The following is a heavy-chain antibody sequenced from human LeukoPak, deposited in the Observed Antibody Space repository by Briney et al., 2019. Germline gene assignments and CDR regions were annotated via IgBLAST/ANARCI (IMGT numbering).Heavy chain of an antibody. CDR3: ARLVRGIYDYFDY. D-gene: IGHD3-10*01. J-gene: IGHJ4*02. V-gene: IGHV4-38-2*02. Sequence: SETLSLTCTVSGYSIRSGYYWGWIRQPPGKGLEWIGSIYHSGSTNYNPSLKSRVTISVDTSKNQFSLKLNSVTAADTAVYYCARLVRGIYDYFDYWGQGTLVTVSS. CDR1: GYSIRSGYY. CDR2: IYHSGST.